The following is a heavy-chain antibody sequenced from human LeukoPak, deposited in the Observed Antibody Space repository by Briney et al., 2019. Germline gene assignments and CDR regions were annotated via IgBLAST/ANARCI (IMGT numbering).Heavy chain of an antibody. CDR2: IFYTGST. D-gene: IGHD6-19*01. CDR1: GGSISSGSYY. CDR3: ARLPGYASGWYFDY. V-gene: IGHV4-39*01. Sequence: PSETLSLTCTVSGGSISSGSYYWGWVRQPPGKGLDWIVNIFYTGSTYYNPSLKSRVSISVDTSKNQFSLKLSSVAAADTAVYYCARLPGYASGWYFDYWGQGTLVTVSS. J-gene: IGHJ4*02.